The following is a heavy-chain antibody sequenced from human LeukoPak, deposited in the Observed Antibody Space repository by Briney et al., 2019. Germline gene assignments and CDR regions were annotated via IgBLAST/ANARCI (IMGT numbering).Heavy chain of an antibody. CDR3: AREDFGVDY. D-gene: IGHD3-10*01. J-gene: IGHJ4*02. Sequence: PGGSLRLSCAASGFTFNSYYMNWVRQAPGKGLVWVSRINRDGSDTIYADSVKGRFTISRDNAKNTLFLRMNSLRAEDTAVYYCAREDFGVDYWGQGTLVTVSS. CDR1: GFTFNSYY. V-gene: IGHV3-74*01. CDR2: INRDGSDT.